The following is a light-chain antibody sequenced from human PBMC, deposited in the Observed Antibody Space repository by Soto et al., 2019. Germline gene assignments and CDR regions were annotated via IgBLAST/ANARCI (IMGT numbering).Light chain of an antibody. Sequence: DIHMTQSPSSLSASVGDRVTIACRASQSISSPLNWYQQTPGKAPQLLIYAASTLQSGVPSRFSGSGSGTDFTLTISSLQPEDVATYYCQKYNSAPRTFGQGTKVAIK. V-gene: IGKV1-27*01. J-gene: IGKJ1*01. CDR1: QSISSP. CDR3: QKYNSAPRT. CDR2: AAS.